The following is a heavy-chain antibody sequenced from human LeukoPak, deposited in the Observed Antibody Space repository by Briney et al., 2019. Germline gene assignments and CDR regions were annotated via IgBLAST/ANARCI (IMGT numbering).Heavy chain of an antibody. V-gene: IGHV3-66*01. CDR3: ARDRAVAGTHIEYFQH. CDR1: GFTVSSNY. D-gene: IGHD6-19*01. J-gene: IGHJ1*01. CDR2: IYSGGST. Sequence: GGSLRLSCAASGFTVSSNYMSWVRQAPGKGLEWVSVIYSGGSTYYADSVKGRFTISRDNSKNTLYLQMNSLRAEDTAVYYCARDRAVAGTHIEYFQHWGQGTLVTVSS.